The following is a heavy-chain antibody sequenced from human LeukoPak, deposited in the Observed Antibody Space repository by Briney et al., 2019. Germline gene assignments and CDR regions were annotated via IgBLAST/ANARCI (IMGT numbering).Heavy chain of an antibody. V-gene: IGHV3-9*01. CDR1: GFTFDDYA. J-gene: IGHJ4*02. CDR3: AKDKSPYYYDSSVPGD. D-gene: IGHD3-22*01. Sequence: PGGSLRLSCAASGFTFDDYAMHWVRQAPGKGLEWVSGISWNSGGIGYADSVKGRFTISRDNAKNSLYLQMNSLRAEDTALYYCAKDKSPYYYDSSVPGDWGQGTLVTVSS. CDR2: ISWNSGGI.